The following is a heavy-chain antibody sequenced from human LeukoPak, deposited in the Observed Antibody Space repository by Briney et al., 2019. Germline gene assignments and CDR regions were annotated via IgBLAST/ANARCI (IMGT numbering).Heavy chain of an antibody. J-gene: IGHJ3*02. Sequence: PSQTLSLTCTVSGGSISSGGYYWSWIRQHPGKGLEWIGYIYYSGSTYYSPSLKSRVTISVDTSKNQFSLKLSSVTAADTAVYYCARFDADFVDAFDIWGQGTMVTVSS. CDR1: GGSISSGGYY. D-gene: IGHD3-3*01. CDR3: ARFDADFVDAFDI. V-gene: IGHV4-31*03. CDR2: IYYSGST.